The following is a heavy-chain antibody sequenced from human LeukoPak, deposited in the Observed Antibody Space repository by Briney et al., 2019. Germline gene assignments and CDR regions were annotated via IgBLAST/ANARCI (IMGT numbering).Heavy chain of an antibody. CDR3: ARPLDRGYSSGWYRYGFDY. Sequence: PGGSLRLSCAASGFTFSSYEMNWVRQAPGKGLEWVSYISSSGSTIYYADSVKGRFTISRDNAKNSLYLQMNSLRAEDTAVYYCARPLDRGYSSGWYRYGFDYWGQGTPVTVSS. D-gene: IGHD6-19*01. CDR1: GFTFSSYE. J-gene: IGHJ4*02. CDR2: ISSSGSTI. V-gene: IGHV3-48*03.